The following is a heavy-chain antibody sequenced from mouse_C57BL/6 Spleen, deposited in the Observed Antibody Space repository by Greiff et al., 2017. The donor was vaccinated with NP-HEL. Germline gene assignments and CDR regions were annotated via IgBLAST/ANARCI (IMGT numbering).Heavy chain of an antibody. CDR3: ARNYDGSSLYFDV. Sequence: DVHLVESGGGLVKPGGSLKLSCAASGFTFSDYGMHWVRQAPEKGLEWVAYISSGSSTIYYADTVKGRFTISRDNAKNTLFLQLTSLRAEDTALYCCARNYDGSSLYFDVWGTGTTVTVSS. CDR1: GFTFSDYG. V-gene: IGHV5-17*01. CDR2: ISSGSSTI. D-gene: IGHD1-1*01. J-gene: IGHJ1*03.